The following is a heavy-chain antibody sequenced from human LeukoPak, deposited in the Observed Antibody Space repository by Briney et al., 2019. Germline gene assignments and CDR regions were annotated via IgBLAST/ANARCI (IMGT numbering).Heavy chain of an antibody. CDR1: GFTLSNYW. D-gene: IGHD3-10*01. V-gene: IGHV3-74*01. J-gene: IGHJ6*02. CDR2: INADGSSA. Sequence: GGSRRLSCAASGFTLSNYWMHWVRQAPGKGLVWVSRINADGSSASYADSVKGRFTISRDNAKDTLYLQMNSLRAEDTAMYYCARDYGRSRDYGMDVWGQGTTVTVSS. CDR3: ARDYGRSRDYGMDV.